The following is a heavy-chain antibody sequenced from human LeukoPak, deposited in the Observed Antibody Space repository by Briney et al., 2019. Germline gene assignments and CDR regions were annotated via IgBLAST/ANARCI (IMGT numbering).Heavy chain of an antibody. CDR3: ARSSEIFGVVILFDY. V-gene: IGHV3-21*01. CDR2: ISSSSSYI. Sequence: GGSLRLSCAASGFTFSSYSMNWVRQAPGKGLEWVSSISSSSSYIYYADSVKGRFTISRDNSKNTLYFQMNSLRAEDTAVYYCARSSEIFGVVILFDYWGQGTLVTVSS. J-gene: IGHJ4*02. CDR1: GFTFSSYS. D-gene: IGHD3-3*01.